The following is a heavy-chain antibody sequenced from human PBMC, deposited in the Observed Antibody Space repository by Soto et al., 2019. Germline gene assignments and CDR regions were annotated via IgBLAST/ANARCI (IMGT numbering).Heavy chain of an antibody. D-gene: IGHD7-27*01. Sequence: SSETLSLTCTVSGDSISTDYWSWIRQSPGKGLEWIGFIYYGGSTNYSPSLKSRVTISVDTPKNQFSLKLSSVTAADTAVYYCAKNWNWGSLVHWGQGTLVTVSS. CDR1: GDSISTDY. V-gene: IGHV4-59*08. CDR2: IYYGGST. J-gene: IGHJ4*02. CDR3: AKNWNWGSLVH.